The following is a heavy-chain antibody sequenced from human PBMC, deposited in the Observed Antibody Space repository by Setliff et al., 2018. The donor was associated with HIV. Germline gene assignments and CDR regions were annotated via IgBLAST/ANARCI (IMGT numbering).Heavy chain of an antibody. J-gene: IGHJ6*03. CDR3: ARRGATVTLYYCYYYMDV. D-gene: IGHD4-17*01. CDR2: IYYSGST. CDR1: GGSISSSSYY. V-gene: IGHV4-39*01. Sequence: SETLSLTCTVSGGSISSSSYYWGWIRQPPGKGLEWIGSIYYSGSTYYNPSLKSRVTISVDTSKNQFSLKLSSVTAADTAVYYCARRGATVTLYYCYYYMDVWGKGTTVTVSS.